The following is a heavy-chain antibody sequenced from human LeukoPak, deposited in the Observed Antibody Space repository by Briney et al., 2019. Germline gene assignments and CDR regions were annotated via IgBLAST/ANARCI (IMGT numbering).Heavy chain of an antibody. J-gene: IGHJ6*03. Sequence: SETLSLTCTVSGGSIRSSSHYWGWIRQPPGKGLEWIGSIYYSGSTNYNPSLKSRVTISVDTSKNQFSLKLSSVTAADTAVYYCARSVEGYCSGGSCYSYYYYMDVWGKGTTVTVSS. CDR2: IYYSGST. V-gene: IGHV4-39*07. D-gene: IGHD2-15*01. CDR3: ARSVEGYCSGGSCYSYYYYMDV. CDR1: GGSIRSSSHY.